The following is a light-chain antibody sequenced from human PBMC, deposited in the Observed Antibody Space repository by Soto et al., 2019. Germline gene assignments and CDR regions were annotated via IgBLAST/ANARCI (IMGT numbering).Light chain of an antibody. CDR1: QSVLYSSSSKNY. Sequence: SPESLAVSMGESATITCKSSQSVLYSSSSKNYLAWYQQKPGQPPKLLIYWASTRESGVPDRFGGSGSGTDFTLTISSLQADDVAVYYCQQYSGIPFTFGPGTKVDIK. CDR2: WAS. CDR3: QQYSGIPFT. J-gene: IGKJ3*01. V-gene: IGKV4-1*01.